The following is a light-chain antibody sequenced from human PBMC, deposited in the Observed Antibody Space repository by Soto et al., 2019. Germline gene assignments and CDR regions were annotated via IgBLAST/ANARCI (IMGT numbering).Light chain of an antibody. CDR3: AAWDDSLSAVV. CDR1: SSNIGSNY. V-gene: IGLV1-47*01. J-gene: IGLJ2*01. Sequence: QSVLTQPPSASGTPGQRVTISCSGSSSNIGSNYVYWYQQFPGTAPKLLIYRNDQRPSGVPDRFSGSKSATSASLAISGLRSEDEADYYCAAWDDSLSAVVFGGGTKVTVL. CDR2: RND.